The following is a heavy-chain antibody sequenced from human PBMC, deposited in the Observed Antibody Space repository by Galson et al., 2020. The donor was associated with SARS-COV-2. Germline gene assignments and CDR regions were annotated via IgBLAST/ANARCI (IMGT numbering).Heavy chain of an antibody. J-gene: IGHJ4*02. D-gene: IGHD6-13*01. V-gene: IGHV3-33*01. CDR1: GFTFSNFG. Sequence: GESLKISCAASGFTFSNFGMHWVRQAPGKGLEWVAVIWPDVTKKYYPDSVKGRFTISRDNSKNTLYLQVDSLRAEDTAVYYCARGGVAADTRGIDYWGQGTRVTVSS. CDR2: IWPDVTKK. CDR3: ARGGVAADTRGIDY.